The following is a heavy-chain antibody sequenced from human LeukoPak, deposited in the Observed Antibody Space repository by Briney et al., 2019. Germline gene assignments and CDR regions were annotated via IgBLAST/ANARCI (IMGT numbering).Heavy chain of an antibody. CDR2: SSGGGVTT. CDR3: ARNQQLGGHSYYYYGMDV. CDR1: GVTSIAYA. Sequence: GGSLRLSCVGSGVTSIAYALTWARQAPGKGLEWVSGSSGGGVTTYYADSVKGRFTISRDNSKNTLYLQMNSLRADDTAIYYCARNQQLGGHSYYYYGMDVWGQGTTVTVSS. V-gene: IGHV3-23*01. J-gene: IGHJ6*02. D-gene: IGHD3-16*01.